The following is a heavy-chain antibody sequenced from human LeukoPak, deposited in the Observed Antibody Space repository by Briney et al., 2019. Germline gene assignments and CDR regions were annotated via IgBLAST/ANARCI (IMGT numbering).Heavy chain of an antibody. CDR3: ARLTGYSSESWFDP. CDR1: GGSISSYY. J-gene: IGHJ5*02. V-gene: IGHV4-59*01. Sequence: PSETLSLTCTVSGGSISSYYWSWIRQPPGKGLEWIGEIYHSGSTNYNPSLKSRVTISVDTSKNQFSLKLRSVTAADTAVYYCARLTGYSSESWFDPWGQGTLVTVSS. CDR2: IYHSGST. D-gene: IGHD3-9*01.